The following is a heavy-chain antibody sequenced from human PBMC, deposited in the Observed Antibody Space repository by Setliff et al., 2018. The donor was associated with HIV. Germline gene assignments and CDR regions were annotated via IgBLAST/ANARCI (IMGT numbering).Heavy chain of an antibody. J-gene: IGHJ3*02. Sequence: SETLSLTCSVSGTSLSSSDFYWGWIRQPPGKGLEWIGNIYYSETTYYNSSLKSRVTISVDTSKNQFSLKLSSVTAADTAVYYCARNGPFPTDAFDIWGQGTKVTVSS. D-gene: IGHD1-1*01. CDR2: IYYSETT. CDR3: ARNGPFPTDAFDI. CDR1: GTSLSSSDFY. V-gene: IGHV4-39*07.